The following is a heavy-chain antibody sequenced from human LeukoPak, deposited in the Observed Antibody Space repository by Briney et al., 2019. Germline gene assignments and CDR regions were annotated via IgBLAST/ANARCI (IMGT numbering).Heavy chain of an antibody. J-gene: IGHJ3*02. CDR2: ISGSGGST. CDR1: GFTFSSYA. CDR3: AKPLDRPENFEAFDI. Sequence: GGSLRLSCAASGFTFSSYAMSWVRQAPGKGLEWVSAISGSGGSTYYADSVKGRFTISGDNSKNTLYLQMNSLRAEDTAVYYCAKPLDRPENFEAFDIWGQGTMVTVSS. D-gene: IGHD2/OR15-2a*01. V-gene: IGHV3-23*01.